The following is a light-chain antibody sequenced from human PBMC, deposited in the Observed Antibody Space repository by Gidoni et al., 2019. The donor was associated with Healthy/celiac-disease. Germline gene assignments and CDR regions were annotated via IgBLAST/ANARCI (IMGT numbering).Light chain of an antibody. CDR1: NIGSKR. J-gene: IGLJ2*01. Sequence: SYVLTQPPSVSVPPGQTARITCGGNNIGSKRVHWYQQKPGQAPVLVVYDDSDRPSGIPERFAGSNSGNTATLTISRVEAGDEADYYCQVWDSSSDHPVVFGGGTKLTVL. CDR2: DDS. CDR3: QVWDSSSDHPVV. V-gene: IGLV3-21*02.